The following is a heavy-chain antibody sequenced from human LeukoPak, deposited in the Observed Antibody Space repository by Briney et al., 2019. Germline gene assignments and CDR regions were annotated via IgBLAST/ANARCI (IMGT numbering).Heavy chain of an antibody. D-gene: IGHD3-22*01. J-gene: IGHJ3*02. CDR2: IYYIGST. CDR1: GGSSTNYY. CDR3: ARGRRYYDSSGPEAFDI. V-gene: IGHV4-59*01. Sequence: SETLSLTCTVSGGSSTNYYWTWIRQPPGKGLECIGYIYYIGSTNYNPSLKNRVTISVDTSKNQFSLKLSSVTAADTAVYYGARGRRYYDSSGPEAFDIWGQGTMVTVSS.